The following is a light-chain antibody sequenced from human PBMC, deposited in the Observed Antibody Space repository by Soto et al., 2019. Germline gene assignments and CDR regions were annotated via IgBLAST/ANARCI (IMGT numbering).Light chain of an antibody. CDR2: AAS. CDR3: QQGASFPRT. CDR1: QAVSTW. V-gene: IGKV1-12*01. Sequence: DIQMTQSPSSVSASVGDTVTITCRASQAVSTWLAWYQQKPGDAPKLLIYAASSLQTGIPSRFSGSGSGTDFTPTIRSLQPEDFATYYCQQGASFPRTFGGGTKVEIK. J-gene: IGKJ4*01.